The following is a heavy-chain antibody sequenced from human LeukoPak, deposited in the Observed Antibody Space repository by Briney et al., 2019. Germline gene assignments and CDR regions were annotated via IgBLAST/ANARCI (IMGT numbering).Heavy chain of an antibody. V-gene: IGHV1-18*04. D-gene: IGHD3-10*01. CDR1: GYTFTSYY. J-gene: IGHJ4*02. CDR3: ARRDAGWFGELSQIDY. CDR2: ISAYNGNT. Sequence: ASVKVSCKASGYTFTSYYMHWVRQAPGQGLEWMGWISAYNGNTNYAQKLQGRVTMTTDTSTSTAYMELRSLRSDDTAVYYCARRDAGWFGELSQIDYWGQGTLVTVSS.